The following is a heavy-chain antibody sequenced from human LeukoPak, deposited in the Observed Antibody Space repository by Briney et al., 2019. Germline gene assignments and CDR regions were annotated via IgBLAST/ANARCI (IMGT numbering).Heavy chain of an antibody. D-gene: IGHD3-22*01. J-gene: IGHJ4*02. CDR2: IIPIFGTA. CDR3: AQYYYDSSGYYSGHDY. Sequence: SVRVSCKASGGTFSSYAISWVRQAPGQGLEWMGRIIPIFGTANYAQKFQGRVTITTDESTSTAYMELSSLRSEDTAVYCCAQYYYDSSGYYSGHDYWGQGTLVTVSS. CDR1: GGTFSSYA. V-gene: IGHV1-69*05.